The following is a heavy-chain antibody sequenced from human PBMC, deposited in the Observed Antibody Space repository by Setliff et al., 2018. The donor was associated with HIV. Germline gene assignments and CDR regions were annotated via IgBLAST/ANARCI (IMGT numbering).Heavy chain of an antibody. CDR2: INHHGST. V-gene: IGHV4-39*07. CDR1: GGSISNSSYY. D-gene: IGHD3-22*01. Sequence: PSETLSLTCTVSGGSISNSSYYWGWIRQPPGKGLEWIGEINHHGSTNYNPSLKSRVTMSVDTSKTQFSLRLSSVTAADTAVYYCAREVIYDSSGYLDYWGQGTLVTVSS. J-gene: IGHJ4*02. CDR3: AREVIYDSSGYLDY.